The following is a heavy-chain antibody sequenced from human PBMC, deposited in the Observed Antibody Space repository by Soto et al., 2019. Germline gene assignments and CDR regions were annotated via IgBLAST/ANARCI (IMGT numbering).Heavy chain of an antibody. CDR3: AKGSSGYYYPHLDN. CDR1: GFTFSNYA. D-gene: IGHD3-22*01. Sequence: GGSLRLSCAASGFTFSNYAMSWVRQAPGKGLEWVSVISNNGGSTYYADSVKGRFTVSRDNSKNTLSLQMNSLRVEDTAIYYCAKGSSGYYYPHLDNWGQGTPVTVSS. V-gene: IGHV3-23*01. CDR2: ISNNGGST. J-gene: IGHJ4*02.